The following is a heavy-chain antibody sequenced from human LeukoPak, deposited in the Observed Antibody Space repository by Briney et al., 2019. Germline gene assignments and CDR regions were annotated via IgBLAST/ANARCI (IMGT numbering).Heavy chain of an antibody. V-gene: IGHV1-2*02. CDR2: INPYSGGT. CDR3: ARPRFRRYYYDSSGYYYGDAFDI. Sequence: ASVPVSCLASGYTFTDYYLHEVRPAPGQGVAWMGWINPYSGGTNYAQKFQGRVTMTRDTSISTAYMELSRLRPDDTAVYYCARPRFRRYYYDSSGYYYGDAFDIWGQGTMVTVSS. J-gene: IGHJ3*02. D-gene: IGHD3-22*01. CDR1: GYTFTDYY.